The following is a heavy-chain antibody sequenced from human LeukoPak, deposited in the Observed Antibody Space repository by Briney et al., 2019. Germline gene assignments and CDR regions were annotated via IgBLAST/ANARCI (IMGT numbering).Heavy chain of an antibody. CDR1: GYTFTSYG. CDR2: ISAYNGNT. D-gene: IGHD2-2*01. CDR3: ARVLPPDIVVVPAAEGWFDP. J-gene: IGHJ5*02. V-gene: IGHV1-18*01. Sequence: APVKVSCKASGYTFTSYGISWVRQAPGQGLEWMGWISAYNGNTNYAQKLQGRVTMTTDTSTSTAYMELRSLRSDDTAVYYCARVLPPDIVVVPAAEGWFDPWGQGTLVTVSS.